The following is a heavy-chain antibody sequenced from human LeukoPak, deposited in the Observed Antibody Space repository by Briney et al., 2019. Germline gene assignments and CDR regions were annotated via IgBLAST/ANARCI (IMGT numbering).Heavy chain of an antibody. D-gene: IGHD4-11*01. CDR3: AKDAQRGFDYSNSLES. CDR2: IWSDGTQK. V-gene: IGHV3-33*06. J-gene: IGHJ5*01. CDR1: GFTYSHYG. Sequence: GGSLILSCAASGFTYSHYGMHWVRQAPGKGLECVAVIWSDGTQKYYGDAVKGRFTISRDNSMKTLFLQMNSLRGDDTAVYYCAKDAQRGFDYSNSLESWGQGTLVTVSS.